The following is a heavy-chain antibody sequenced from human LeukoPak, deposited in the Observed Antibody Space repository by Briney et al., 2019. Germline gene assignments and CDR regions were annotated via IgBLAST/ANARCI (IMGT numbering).Heavy chain of an antibody. V-gene: IGHV3-48*04. J-gene: IGHJ5*02. D-gene: IGHD6-13*01. CDR2: IGTSGETI. CDR1: GFTFSSYW. CDR3: ARRRWGVEAADLDL. Sequence: PGGSLRLSCAASGFTFSSYWMHWVRQAPGKGLEWVAYIGTSGETIYYADSVKGRFTISRDNAENSLYLQMSSLRAEDTAVYYCARRRWGVEAADLDLWGQGILVIVSS.